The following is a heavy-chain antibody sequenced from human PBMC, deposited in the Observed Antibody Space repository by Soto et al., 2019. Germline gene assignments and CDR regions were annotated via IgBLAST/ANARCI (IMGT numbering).Heavy chain of an antibody. J-gene: IGHJ4*02. D-gene: IGHD1-26*01. Sequence: SVKVSCKASGYTFTYRYLHWVRQAPGQALEWMGWITPFNGNTNYAQKFQDRVTITRDRSMSTAYMELSSLRSEDTAMYYCATDDIVGAAQNYNFDYWGQGTLVTVSS. CDR3: ATDDIVGAAQNYNFDY. CDR2: ITPFNGNT. V-gene: IGHV1-45*02. CDR1: GYTFTYRY.